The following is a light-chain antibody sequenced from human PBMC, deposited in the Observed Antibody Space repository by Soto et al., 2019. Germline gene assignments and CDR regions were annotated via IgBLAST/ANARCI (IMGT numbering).Light chain of an antibody. V-gene: IGKV3-11*01. CDR3: QQRPNWPIT. Sequence: EIVLTQSPATLSLSPGERATLSCRTSQTIRGLLNWYEQRPGQAPRLLIYDTSNRATDIPARLSGSGSGTDFILTISSLDPEDFGVYFCQQRPNWPITFRQGTRLDIK. CDR2: DTS. CDR1: QTIRGL. J-gene: IGKJ5*01.